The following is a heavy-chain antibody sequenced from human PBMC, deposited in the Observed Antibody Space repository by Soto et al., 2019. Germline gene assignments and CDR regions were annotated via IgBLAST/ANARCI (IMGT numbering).Heavy chain of an antibody. D-gene: IGHD3-3*01. J-gene: IGHJ4*02. V-gene: IGHV1-24*01. CDR1: GYTLAELS. CDR2: FDPEDAET. CDR3: TTGQRPIRFLEWLSRYYFDF. Sequence: ASVKVSCKVSGYTLAELSMHWVRQAPGKGLEWMGGFDPEDAETIYAQKFQGRVSMTMDTSTDTAYMELTSLRAEDSAVYYCTTGQRPIRFLEWLSRYYFDFWGQGTLVTVSS.